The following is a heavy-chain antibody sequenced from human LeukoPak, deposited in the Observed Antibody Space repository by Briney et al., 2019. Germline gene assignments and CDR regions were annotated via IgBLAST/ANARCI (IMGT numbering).Heavy chain of an antibody. V-gene: IGHV3-21*01. D-gene: IGHD3-22*01. CDR1: GFTFSTYS. CDR3: ARGGYYDSSGWDFDY. J-gene: IGHJ4*02. Sequence: PGGSLRLSCAASGFTFSTYSMNWVRQAPGKGLEWVSSISRSDYYIYYADSVKGRFTISRDNAKNSLYLQMISLRAEDTAVYYCARGGYYDSSGWDFDYWGQGTLVTVYS. CDR2: ISRSDYYI.